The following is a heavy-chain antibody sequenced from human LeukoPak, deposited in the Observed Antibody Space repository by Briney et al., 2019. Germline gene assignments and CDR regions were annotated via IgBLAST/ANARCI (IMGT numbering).Heavy chain of an antibody. Sequence: GGSLRLSCAVSGFTFSTYAMSWVRQAPGKGLEWVSTISGNGGTTYYADSVKGRFTISRDNSKNTMYLLMNSLRAEDTAIYYCAKEQWLGRSYYGMDIWGQGTTVTVSS. D-gene: IGHD6-19*01. CDR3: AKEQWLGRSYYGMDI. CDR1: GFTFSTYA. V-gene: IGHV3-23*01. J-gene: IGHJ6*02. CDR2: ISGNGGTT.